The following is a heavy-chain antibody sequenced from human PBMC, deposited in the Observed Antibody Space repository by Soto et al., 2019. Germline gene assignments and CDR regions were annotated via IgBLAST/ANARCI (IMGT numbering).Heavy chain of an antibody. CDR1: GGSFSGYY. CDR2: INHSGST. V-gene: IGHV4-34*01. Sequence: PSETLSLTCAVYGGSFSGYYWSGIRQPPGKGLEWIGEINHSGSTNYNPSLKSRVTISVDTSKNQFSLKLSSVTAADTAVYYCARAGYSSSWYLWFDPWGQGTLVTVSS. CDR3: ARAGYSSSWYLWFDP. D-gene: IGHD6-13*01. J-gene: IGHJ5*02.